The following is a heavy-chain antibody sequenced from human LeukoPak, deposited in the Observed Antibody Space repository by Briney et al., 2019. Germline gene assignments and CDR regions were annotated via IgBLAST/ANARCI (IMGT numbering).Heavy chain of an antibody. J-gene: IGHJ3*02. CDR1: GGPISSYY. CDR2: IYYSGST. Sequence: SETLSLTCTVSGGPISSYYWSWIRQPPGKGLEWIGYIYYSGSTNYNPSLKSRVTISVDTSKNQFSLKLSSVTAADTAVYYCARRVYYYDSSGYYSDAFDIWGQGTMVTVSS. V-gene: IGHV4-59*08. D-gene: IGHD3-22*01. CDR3: ARRVYYYDSSGYYSDAFDI.